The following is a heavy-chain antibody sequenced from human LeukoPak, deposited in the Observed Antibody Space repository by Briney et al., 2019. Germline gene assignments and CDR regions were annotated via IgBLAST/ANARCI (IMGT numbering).Heavy chain of an antibody. J-gene: IGHJ4*02. D-gene: IGHD5-18*01. CDR3: ARQVTFGYAYAYYFDY. CDR2: IYYSGST. V-gene: IGHV4-59*08. CDR1: GGSISSHY. Sequence: SGTLSLTCTVSGGSISSHYWSWIRQPPGKGLEWIGHIYYSGSTNYNPSLKSRVSISVDTSKNQFSLKLSSVTAADTAVYYCARQVTFGYAYAYYFDYWGQGSLVTVSS.